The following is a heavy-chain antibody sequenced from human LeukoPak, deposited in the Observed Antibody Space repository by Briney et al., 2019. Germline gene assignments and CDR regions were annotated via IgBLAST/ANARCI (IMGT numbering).Heavy chain of an antibody. CDR1: GFTFSSYW. J-gene: IGHJ4*02. D-gene: IGHD5-18*01. V-gene: IGHV3-7*03. CDR3: AKSILSAYGYYFDS. Sequence: GGSLRLSCAASGFTFSSYWMSWVRQAPGKGLEWVANIKQDGSEKYYVDSVKGRFTISRDNAKNSLYLQMNSLRAEDTALYYCAKSILSAYGYYFDSWGQGTLLSVSS. CDR2: IKQDGSEK.